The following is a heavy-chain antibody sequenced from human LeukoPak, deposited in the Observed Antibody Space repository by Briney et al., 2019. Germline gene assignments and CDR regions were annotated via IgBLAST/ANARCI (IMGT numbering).Heavy chain of an antibody. CDR1: GYSISTGYY. Sequence: PSETLSLTCTVSGYSISTGYYWGRVRQSPEKGLEWIGSFYISGSTYYNPSLESRVTISVDTSKNQFSLELHSVTVADTAVYYCARAWTTVTPFDFWGQGILVTVSS. CDR3: ARAWTTVTPFDF. D-gene: IGHD4-17*01. J-gene: IGHJ4*02. V-gene: IGHV4-38-2*02. CDR2: FYISGST.